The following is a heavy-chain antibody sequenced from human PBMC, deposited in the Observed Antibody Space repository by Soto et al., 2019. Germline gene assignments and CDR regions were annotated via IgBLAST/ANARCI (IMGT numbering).Heavy chain of an antibody. V-gene: IGHV3-9*01. J-gene: IGHJ6*02. CDR2: ISWNSGSI. Sequence: EVQLVESGGGLGQPGRSLRLSCAASGFTFDDYAMHWVRQAPGKGLEWVSGISWNSGSIGYVDSVKGRFTISRDNAKNSLYLQMNSLRAEDTALYYCAKDIGSSSYYYYGMDVWGQGTTVTVSS. D-gene: IGHD6-6*01. CDR3: AKDIGSSSYYYYGMDV. CDR1: GFTFDDYA.